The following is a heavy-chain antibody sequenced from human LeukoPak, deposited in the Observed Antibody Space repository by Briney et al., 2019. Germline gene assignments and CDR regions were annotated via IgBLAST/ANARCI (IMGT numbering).Heavy chain of an antibody. D-gene: IGHD3-22*01. J-gene: IGHJ4*02. Sequence: SETLSLTCTVSGGSISSGGYYWRWIRQPPGKGLEWIGYIYHSGSTYYNPSLKSRVTISVDRSKNQFSLKLSSVTAADTAVYYCATLSNYYDSSGYYGQFDYWGQGTLVTVSS. V-gene: IGHV4-30-2*01. CDR3: ATLSNYYDSSGYYGQFDY. CDR2: IYHSGST. CDR1: GGSISSGGYY.